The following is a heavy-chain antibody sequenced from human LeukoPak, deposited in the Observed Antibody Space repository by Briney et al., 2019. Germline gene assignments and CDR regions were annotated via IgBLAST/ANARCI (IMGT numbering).Heavy chain of an antibody. CDR1: GGSISSYF. D-gene: IGHD6-19*01. CDR2: IYYSGST. CDR3: ARGGAGTDGFDI. V-gene: IGHV4-59*06. Sequence: SEALSLTCTVSGGSISSYFWSWIRQPPGKGLEWIGYIYYSGSTYYNPSLKSRVTISVDTSKNRFSLKLSSVTAADTAVYYCARGGAGTDGFDIWGQGTMVTVSS. J-gene: IGHJ3*02.